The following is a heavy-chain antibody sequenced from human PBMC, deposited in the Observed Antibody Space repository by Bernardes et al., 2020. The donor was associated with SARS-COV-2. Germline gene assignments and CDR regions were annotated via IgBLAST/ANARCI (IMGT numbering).Heavy chain of an antibody. CDR2: ISGSGVST. CDR1: GFTFSSYA. J-gene: IGHJ6*02. D-gene: IGHD7-27*01. Sequence: GGSLRLSCAASGFTFSSYAMSWVRQAPGKGLEWVSGISGSGVSTYYDDSVKGRFTISRDNSKSTLYLQMNSLRAEDTAVYYCAKDPRDAPHAEYFQHWGQGTLVTVSSASTKGPSVFPLAPSSKSTSGGTAALGCLVKDYYYAMDVWGQGTTVTVSS. V-gene: IGHV3-23*01. CDR3: AKDPRDAPHAEYFQHWGQGTLVTVSSASTKGPSVFPLAPSSKSTSGGTAALGCLVKDYYYAMDV.